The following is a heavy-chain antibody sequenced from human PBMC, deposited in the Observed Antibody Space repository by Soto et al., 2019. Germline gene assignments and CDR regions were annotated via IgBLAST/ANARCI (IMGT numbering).Heavy chain of an antibody. CDR1: GFTFSSYG. J-gene: IGHJ4*02. Sequence: HPGGSLRLSCAASGFTFSSYGMHWVRQAPGKGLEWVAVISYDGSNKYYADSVKGRFTISRDNSKNTLYLQMNSLRAEDTAVYYCAKDHSKWDGPYCGGDCSVMDYWGQGTLVTSPQ. V-gene: IGHV3-30*18. CDR2: ISYDGSNK. CDR3: AKDHSKWDGPYCGGDCSVMDY. D-gene: IGHD2-21*02.